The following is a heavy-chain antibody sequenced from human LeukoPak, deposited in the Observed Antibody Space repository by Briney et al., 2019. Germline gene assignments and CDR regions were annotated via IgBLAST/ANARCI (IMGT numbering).Heavy chain of an antibody. Sequence: GGSLRLSCAASGFTFSSYAMSWVRQAPGKGLEWVSAISGSGGSTYYADSVKGRFTISRDSSRQTLHLQVNSLRAEDTAVYFCAKERGGAVAGNKVGFDYWGQGTLVTVSS. V-gene: IGHV3-23*01. D-gene: IGHD6-19*01. CDR2: ISGSGGST. CDR3: AKERGGAVAGNKVGFDY. CDR1: GFTFSSYA. J-gene: IGHJ4*02.